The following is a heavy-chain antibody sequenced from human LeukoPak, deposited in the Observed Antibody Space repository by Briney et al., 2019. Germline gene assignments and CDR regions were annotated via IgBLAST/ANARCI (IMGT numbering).Heavy chain of an antibody. Sequence: PSETLSLTCTVSGGSISSSSYYWGWIRQPPGKGLEWIGSIYYSGSTYYNPSLKSRVTISVDTSKNQFSLKLSSVTAADTAVYYCARIDENDYSRDWGQGTLVTVSS. CDR1: GGSISSSSYY. CDR3: ARIDENDYSRD. V-gene: IGHV4-39*07. CDR2: IYYSGST. D-gene: IGHD4-11*01. J-gene: IGHJ4*02.